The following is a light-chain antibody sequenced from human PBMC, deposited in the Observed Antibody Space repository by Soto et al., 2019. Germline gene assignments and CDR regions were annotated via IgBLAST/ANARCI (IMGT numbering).Light chain of an antibody. Sequence: DIVMTQSPDSLAVSLGERATINCKSSQSVLYSSNNKNYLAWYQQKPGQPPKLLIYWASTRESGVPGRFSGSGSGTDFTLSISSLQAEDAAVYYCQQYYSTPYTFGQGTKLEIK. CDR3: QQYYSTPYT. CDR1: QSVLYSSNNKNY. CDR2: WAS. V-gene: IGKV4-1*01. J-gene: IGKJ2*01.